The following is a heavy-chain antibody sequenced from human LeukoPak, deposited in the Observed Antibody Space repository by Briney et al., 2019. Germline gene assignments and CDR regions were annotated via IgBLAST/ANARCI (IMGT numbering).Heavy chain of an antibody. Sequence: SETLSLTCTVSGGSVSSYYWSWIRQPPGKGLEWIGYIYYSGSTNYNPSLKSRVTISVDTPKNQFSLKLSSVTAADTAVYHCARDNWNYGSSMDVWGQGTTVTVSS. CDR2: IYYSGST. CDR1: GGSVSSYY. V-gene: IGHV4-59*02. D-gene: IGHD1-7*01. J-gene: IGHJ6*02. CDR3: ARDNWNYGSSMDV.